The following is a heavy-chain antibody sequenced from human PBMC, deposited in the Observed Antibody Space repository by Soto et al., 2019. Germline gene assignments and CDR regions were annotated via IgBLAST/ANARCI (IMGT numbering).Heavy chain of an antibody. CDR3: ARHFSVDYFDY. CDR2: IYYSGTT. CDR1: GGSISSGGYY. Sequence: SETLSLTFTVSGGSISSGGYYWSWIRQHPGKGLEWIGYIYYSGTTYYNPSLKSRVTISVDRSKNQFSLKLSSVTAAHTAVYYCARHFSVDYFDYWGQGALVTVSS. V-gene: IGHV4-39*01. J-gene: IGHJ4*02.